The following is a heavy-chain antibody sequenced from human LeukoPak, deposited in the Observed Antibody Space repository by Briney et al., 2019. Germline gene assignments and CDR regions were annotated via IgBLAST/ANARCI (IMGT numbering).Heavy chain of an antibody. CDR2: TKDDGSQK. CDR3: ARDGSRYGDYGGSHLYNWFDP. V-gene: IGHV3-7*01. Sequence: QPGGSLRLFCAASGFTLGSYWMAWVRQAPGKELEWVATTKDDGSQKYYVDSVKGRFTISRDNAKNSLYLQMNSLRAEDTAVYYCARDGSRYGDYGGSHLYNWFDPWGQGTLVTVSS. D-gene: IGHD4-17*01. J-gene: IGHJ5*02. CDR1: GFTLGSYW.